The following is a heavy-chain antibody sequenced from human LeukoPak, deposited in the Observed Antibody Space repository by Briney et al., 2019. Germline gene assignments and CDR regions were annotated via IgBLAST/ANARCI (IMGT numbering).Heavy chain of an antibody. D-gene: IGHD2-15*01. V-gene: IGHV4-61*01. J-gene: IGHJ4*02. Sequence: SDTLSLTCTVSGASVSSASYWTWIRQPPGKGVEWIAHIYNGVNTNYNPSLKSRVTISVDTSKNQFSLKLSSVTAADTAVYYCARLMAVDPYYFDYWGQGTLVTVSS. CDR1: GASVSSASY. CDR2: IYNGVNT. CDR3: ARLMAVDPYYFDY.